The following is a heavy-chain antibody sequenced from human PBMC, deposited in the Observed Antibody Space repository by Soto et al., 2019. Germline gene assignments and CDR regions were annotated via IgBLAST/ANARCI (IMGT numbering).Heavy chain of an antibody. D-gene: IGHD2-21*02. CDR3: ASGLSTPTYCGGDCYSAPDY. CDR1: GGSISSGGYY. V-gene: IGHV4-31*03. Sequence: KPSETLSLTCTVSGGSISSGGYYWSWIRQHPGKGLEWIGYIYYSGSTYYNPSLKSRVTISVDTSKNQFSLKLSSATAADTAVYYCASGLSTPTYCGGDCYSAPDYWGQGTLVTV. CDR2: IYYSGST. J-gene: IGHJ4*02.